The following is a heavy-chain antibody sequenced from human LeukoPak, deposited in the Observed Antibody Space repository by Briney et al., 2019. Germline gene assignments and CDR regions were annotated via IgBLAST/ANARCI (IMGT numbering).Heavy chain of an antibody. CDR3: AKDAGCFDY. CDR1: GFTFSSYS. J-gene: IGHJ4*02. V-gene: IGHV3-23*01. Sequence: GGSLRLSCAASGFTFSSYSMSWVRQAPGKGLEWVSGISGGSTYYADSVKGRFTISRDNSKNTPYLQMNGLTAEDTAVYYCAKDAGCFDYWGQGTLVTVSS. CDR2: ISGGST.